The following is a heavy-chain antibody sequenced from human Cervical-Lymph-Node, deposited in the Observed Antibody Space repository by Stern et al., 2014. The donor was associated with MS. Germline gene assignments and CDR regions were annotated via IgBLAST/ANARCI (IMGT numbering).Heavy chain of an antibody. CDR2: IHPSGGST. J-gene: IGHJ4*02. V-gene: IGHV1-46*01. D-gene: IGHD6-19*01. CDR3: ALHGYSSGWYDY. CDR1: GYTFTSYY. Sequence: DQLVESGAEVKKPGASVKVSCKASGYTFTSYYMHWVRQAPGQGLEWMGIIHPSGGSTSYAQKFQVRVDMTRDTSTGTVYMELSSLRSEDTAVYYCALHGYSSGWYDYWGQGTLVTVSS.